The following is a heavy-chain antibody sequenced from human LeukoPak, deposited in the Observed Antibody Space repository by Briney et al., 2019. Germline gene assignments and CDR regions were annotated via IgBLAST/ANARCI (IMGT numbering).Heavy chain of an antibody. J-gene: IGHJ3*02. CDR2: ISGSGGST. CDR1: GFTFSSYA. D-gene: IGHD6-19*01. Sequence: GGSLRLSCAASGFTFSSYAMSWVRQAPGKGLEWVSAISGSGGSTYYADSVKGRFTISRDNSKNTLYLQMNSLRAEDTAVYYCARTQWLVPGAFDIWGQGTMVTVSS. CDR3: ARTQWLVPGAFDI. V-gene: IGHV3-23*01.